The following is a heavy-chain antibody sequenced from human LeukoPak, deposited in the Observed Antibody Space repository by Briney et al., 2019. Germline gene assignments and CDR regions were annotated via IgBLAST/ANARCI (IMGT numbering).Heavy chain of an antibody. J-gene: IGHJ6*04. CDR2: ISSSGSTI. CDR3: ASTVVRYFDWLSPDSAEYGMDV. D-gene: IGHD3-9*01. CDR1: GFTFSSYE. V-gene: IGHV3-48*03. Sequence: GGSLRLSCAASGFTFSSYEMNWVRQAPGKGLEWVSYISSSGSTIYYADSVKGRFTISRDNAKNSLYLQMNSLRAEDTAVYYCASTVVRYFDWLSPDSAEYGMDVWGKGTTVTVSS.